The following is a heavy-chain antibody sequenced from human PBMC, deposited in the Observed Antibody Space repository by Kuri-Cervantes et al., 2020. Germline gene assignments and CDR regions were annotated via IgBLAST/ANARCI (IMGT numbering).Heavy chain of an antibody. Sequence: SETLSLTCTVSGGSISNYYWSWIRQPPGKGLEWIGYIYYSGSTNYNPSLKSRVTISVDTSKNQFSLKLSSVTAADTAVYYCARGRYYYYYMDVWGKGTTVTVSS. J-gene: IGHJ6*03. V-gene: IGHV4-59*01. D-gene: IGHD3-10*01. CDR1: GGSISNYY. CDR2: IYYSGST. CDR3: ARGRYYYYYMDV.